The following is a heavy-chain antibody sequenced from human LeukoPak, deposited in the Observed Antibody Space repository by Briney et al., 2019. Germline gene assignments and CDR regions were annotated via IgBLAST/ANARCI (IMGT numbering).Heavy chain of an antibody. J-gene: IGHJ4*02. Sequence: GGSLRLSCAASGFTFSSYAMNWVRQAPGKGLEWVSTISASGGSTYYFVKGRFTISRDNSKNTLYLQMNSLRAEDTALYYCAKGYCSSTNCKESFFDYWGQGTLVTVSS. V-gene: IGHV3-23*01. CDR3: AKGYCSSTNCKESFFDY. CDR1: GFTFSSYA. CDR2: ISASGGST. D-gene: IGHD2-2*01.